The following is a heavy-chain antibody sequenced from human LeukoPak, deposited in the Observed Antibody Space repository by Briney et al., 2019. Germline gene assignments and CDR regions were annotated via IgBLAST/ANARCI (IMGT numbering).Heavy chain of an antibody. V-gene: IGHV5-51*01. D-gene: IGHD6-19*01. CDR1: GYNFTNYW. CDR2: IYPGDSDT. J-gene: IGHJ6*03. Sequence: GESLKISCKGSGYNFTNYWIGWVRQMPGKGLEWMGIIYPGDSDTRYSPSFQGQVTISADKSISTAYLQWSSLKASDTAMYYCARHTAGGYSSGWSTNYYYYMDVWGKGTTVTVSS. CDR3: ARHTAGGYSSGWSTNYYYYMDV.